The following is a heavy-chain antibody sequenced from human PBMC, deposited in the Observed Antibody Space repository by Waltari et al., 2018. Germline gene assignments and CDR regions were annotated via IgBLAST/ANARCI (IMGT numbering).Heavy chain of an antibody. CDR1: GSRFSDYW. Sequence: EMRLVESGGGLVQPGGSLRLSCAASGSRFSDYWMHWVRQAPGKGLVSAAHINLDGRIKNYADSVKGRFTISRDNAENTLFLQMNSLRVEDTGVYYCVLYSSEFLGDLWGQGTLVTVSS. V-gene: IGHV3-74*01. J-gene: IGHJ4*02. D-gene: IGHD3-22*01. CDR3: VLYSSEFLGDL. CDR2: INLDGRIK.